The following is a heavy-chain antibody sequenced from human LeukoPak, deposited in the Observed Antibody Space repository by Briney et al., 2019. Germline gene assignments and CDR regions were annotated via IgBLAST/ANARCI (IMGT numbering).Heavy chain of an antibody. Sequence: ASVKVPCKASGYTFTGYYMHWVRQAPGQGLEWMGWINLNSGGTNYAQKFQGRVTMTRDTSISTAYMELSRLRSGDTAVYYCARSPDILTGENFDYWGQGTLVTVSS. J-gene: IGHJ4*02. CDR1: GYTFTGYY. CDR3: ARSPDILTGENFDY. V-gene: IGHV1-2*02. D-gene: IGHD3-9*01. CDR2: INLNSGGT.